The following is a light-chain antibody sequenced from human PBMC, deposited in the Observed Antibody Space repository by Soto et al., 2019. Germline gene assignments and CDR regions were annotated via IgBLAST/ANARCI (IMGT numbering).Light chain of an antibody. CDR3: QQYGSSPWP. CDR1: QSVSSSY. CDR2: GAS. V-gene: IGKV3-20*01. J-gene: IGKJ1*01. Sequence: EIVLTQSPGTLSLSPGERATLSCRASQSVSSSYLAWYQQKPGQAPGLLIYGASSRATGIPDRFSGSGSGTDFTLTISRLEPEDFAVYYCQQYGSSPWPFGQGTKVEIK.